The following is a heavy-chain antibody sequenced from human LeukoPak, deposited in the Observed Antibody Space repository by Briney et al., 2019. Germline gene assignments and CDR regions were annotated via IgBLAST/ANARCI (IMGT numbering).Heavy chain of an antibody. D-gene: IGHD3-10*02. CDR3: ARERPVRGVILAFDAFDI. Sequence: GASVKVSCKASGYTFTSYYMHWVRQAPGQGLEWMGIINPSGGSTSYAQKFQGRVTMTRDTSTSTAYMELSSLRSEDTAVYYCARERPVRGVILAFDAFDIWGQGTMVTVSS. J-gene: IGHJ3*02. CDR1: GYTFTSYY. V-gene: IGHV1-46*01. CDR2: INPSGGST.